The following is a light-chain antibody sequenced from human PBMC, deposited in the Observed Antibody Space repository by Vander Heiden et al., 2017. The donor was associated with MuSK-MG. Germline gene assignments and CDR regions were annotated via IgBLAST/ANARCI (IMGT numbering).Light chain of an antibody. J-gene: IGKJ5*01. CDR3: RQELQTPIP. Sequence: DIAITHSPASLPVTPGESASISCRYRQRLLHSNGYNYLDWYLQKPGQAPQLLMYVGPNRAYGVPDRFSGSGSGTDFTLKISRGEAEDVGFYYCRQELQTPIPFGQGTQVDIK. CDR1: QRLLHSNGYNY. CDR2: VGP. V-gene: IGKV2-28*01.